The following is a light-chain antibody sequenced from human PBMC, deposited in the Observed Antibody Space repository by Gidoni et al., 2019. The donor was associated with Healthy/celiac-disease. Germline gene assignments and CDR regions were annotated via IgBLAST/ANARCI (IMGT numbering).Light chain of an antibody. V-gene: IGKV1-5*03. CDR1: QSISSW. CDR2: KAS. Sequence: DIQMTQSPSTLSASVGDRVTITCRASQSISSWLAWYQQKPGKAPKLLIYKASSLESGGPSMFSGSGSVTGFTLTISSLQPYDFATYYCQQYNSYSRTFGQGTKVEIK. J-gene: IGKJ1*01. CDR3: QQYNSYSRT.